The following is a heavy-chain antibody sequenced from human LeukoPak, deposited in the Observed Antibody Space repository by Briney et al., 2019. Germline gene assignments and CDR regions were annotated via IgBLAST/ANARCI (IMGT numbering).Heavy chain of an antibody. CDR2: INSDGSST. Sequence: GGSLRLSCAASGFTFSSYWMHWVRQAPGKGLVWVSRINSDGSSTSYADSVKGRFTISRDNAKNTLYLQMNSLRAEDTAVYYCAKPGSNYYDSSGYYPDNWFDPWGQGTLVTVSS. CDR3: AKPGSNYYDSSGYYPDNWFDP. V-gene: IGHV3-74*01. J-gene: IGHJ5*02. D-gene: IGHD3-22*01. CDR1: GFTFSSYW.